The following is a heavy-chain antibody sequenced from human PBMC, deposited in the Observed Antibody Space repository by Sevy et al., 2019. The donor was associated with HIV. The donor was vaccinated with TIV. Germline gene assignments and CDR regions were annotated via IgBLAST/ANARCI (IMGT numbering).Heavy chain of an antibody. Sequence: GGSLRLSCAASGFTSNNFWLHWVRQAPGKGLVWVSGINSDGGSTGYADFVKGRFTISRDNAKNTAYLQMNSLRADDTAIYYCARGTRGVVDSWGQGTLVTVSS. CDR2: INSDGGST. CDR3: ARGTRGVVDS. V-gene: IGHV3-74*01. D-gene: IGHD3-10*01. J-gene: IGHJ4*02. CDR1: GFTSNNFW.